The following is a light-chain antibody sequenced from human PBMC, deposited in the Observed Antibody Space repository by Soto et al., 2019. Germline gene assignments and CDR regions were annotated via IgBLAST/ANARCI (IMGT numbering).Light chain of an antibody. CDR3: QQANSFPRT. J-gene: IGKJ3*01. Sequence: DIQMTQSPSSVSASVGDRVTITCRASQGIGSWLAWFQQKPGQAPKLLIYAASTLQSGVPSRFSGSGSGTDFTLTISSLQPEDSATYYCQQANSFPRTFGPGTKVAIK. V-gene: IGKV1-12*01. CDR2: AAS. CDR1: QGIGSW.